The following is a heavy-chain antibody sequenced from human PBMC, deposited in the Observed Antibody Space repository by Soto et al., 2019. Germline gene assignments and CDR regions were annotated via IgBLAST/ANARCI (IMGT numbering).Heavy chain of an antibody. CDR3: ARAPDAWDY. CDR1: GYTFTSYG. Sequence: QVQLVQSGAEVKKPGASVKVSCKASGYTFTSYGISWVRQAPGQGLEWMGWISAYNGNTKYVQKLQGRVTRTPDTATSTADMELRSLESDDTAVYYCARAPDAWDYWGEGTLGTVSA. V-gene: IGHV1-18*01. J-gene: IGHJ4*02. CDR2: ISAYNGNT.